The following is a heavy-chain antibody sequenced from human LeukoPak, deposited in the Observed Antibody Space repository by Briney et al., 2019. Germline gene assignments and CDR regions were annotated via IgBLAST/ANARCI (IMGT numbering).Heavy chain of an antibody. CDR2: IYPGDSDT. V-gene: IGHV5-51*01. J-gene: IGHJ4*02. CDR3: ARSFDCTTTSCYPFEY. CDR1: GYSFTNYW. Sequence: GESLKISCKASGYSFTNYWIGWVRQMPGKGLEWMGIIYPGDSDTRYSPSFQGQVTISADKSITTAYLQWSSLKASDTAMYYCARSFDCTTTSCYPFEYWGQGTLVTVSS. D-gene: IGHD2-2*01.